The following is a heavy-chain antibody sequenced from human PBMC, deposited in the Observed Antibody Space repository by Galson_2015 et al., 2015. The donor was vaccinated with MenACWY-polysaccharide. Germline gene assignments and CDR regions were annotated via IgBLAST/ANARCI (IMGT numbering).Heavy chain of an antibody. V-gene: IGHV3-7*01. CDR2: IKEDGSAK. Sequence: SLRLSCAASGFTFTSYAMTWVRQAPGKGLEWVANIKEDGSAKYYVDSVKGRFTISRDNAKNSLYLQMNSLRAEDTALYFCARDSGYFRFDYWGLGTLVTVSS. D-gene: IGHD3-22*01. CDR3: ARDSGYFRFDY. CDR1: GFTFTSYA. J-gene: IGHJ4*02.